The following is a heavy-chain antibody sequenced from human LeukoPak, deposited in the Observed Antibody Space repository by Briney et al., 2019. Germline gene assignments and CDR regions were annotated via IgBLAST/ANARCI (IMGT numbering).Heavy chain of an antibody. D-gene: IGHD6-6*01. Sequence: PGGALRLSCTASGLTFTNYWMIWVRQAPGKGLEWVAHINHDASEKYYVGSVGGRFTISRDNAKNSLFLQMNSLRAEDTGVYYCSTSSYSSSSSWGQGTLVTVSS. CDR2: INHDASEK. CDR3: STSSYSSSSS. J-gene: IGHJ5*02. V-gene: IGHV3-7*01. CDR1: GLTFTNYW.